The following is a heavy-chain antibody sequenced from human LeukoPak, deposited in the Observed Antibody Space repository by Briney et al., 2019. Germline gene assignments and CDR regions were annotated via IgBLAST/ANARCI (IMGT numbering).Heavy chain of an antibody. D-gene: IGHD3-22*01. J-gene: IGHJ4*02. CDR3: TTDPDYYDSSGLFDY. CDR2: IKSKTDGGTT. V-gene: IGHV3-15*01. CDR1: GFTFSNAW. Sequence: GGSLRLSCAASGFTFSNAWMSWVRQAPGKGLEWVGRIKSKTDGGTTDYDAPVKGRFTISRDDSKNTLYLQMNSMKTEDTAVYYCTTDPDYYDSSGLFDYWGQGTLDTVSS.